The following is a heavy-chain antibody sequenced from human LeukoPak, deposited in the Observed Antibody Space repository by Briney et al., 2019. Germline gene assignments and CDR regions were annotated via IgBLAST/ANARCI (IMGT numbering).Heavy chain of an antibody. CDR2: IYPGDSDT. Sequence: GAPLQSSCKCSGSSFTSYWIGWVRPLPGKGLECLGIIYPGDSDTRYSPSFQGQVTTSADKTISTAYLQWSSLKASDTAMYYCARHGEYDILTNWGQGTLVTVSS. V-gene: IGHV5-51*01. J-gene: IGHJ4*02. CDR3: ARHGEYDILTN. CDR1: GSSFTSYW. D-gene: IGHD3-9*01.